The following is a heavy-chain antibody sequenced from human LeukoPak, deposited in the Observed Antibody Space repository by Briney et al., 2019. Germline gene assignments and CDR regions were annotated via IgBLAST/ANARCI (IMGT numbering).Heavy chain of an antibody. J-gene: IGHJ4*02. V-gene: IGHV4-59*08. CDR1: GGSISSYY. D-gene: IGHD2/OR15-2a*01. Sequence: SETLSLTCTVSGGSISSYYWSWIRLPPGKGLEWIAYISDIGSINYNPSLKSRVTISLDTSKNQFSLKLSSVTAADTAVYYCAGHHPRNTVDFWGQGTLVTVSS. CDR3: AGHHPRNTVDF. CDR2: ISDIGSI.